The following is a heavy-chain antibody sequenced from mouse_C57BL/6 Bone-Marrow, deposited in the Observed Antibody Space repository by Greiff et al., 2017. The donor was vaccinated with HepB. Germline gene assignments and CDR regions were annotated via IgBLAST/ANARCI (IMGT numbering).Heavy chain of an antibody. D-gene: IGHD3-1*01. J-gene: IGHJ2*01. CDR1: GFNIKDDY. CDR2: IDPENGDT. V-gene: IGHV14-4*01. CDR3: TTRSLPYYFDY. Sequence: VQLKESGAELVRPGASVKLSCTASGFNIKDDYMHWVKQRPEQGLEWIGWIDPENGDTEYASKFQGKATITADTSSNTAYLQLSSLTSEDTAVYYCTTRSLPYYFDYWGQGTTLTVSS.